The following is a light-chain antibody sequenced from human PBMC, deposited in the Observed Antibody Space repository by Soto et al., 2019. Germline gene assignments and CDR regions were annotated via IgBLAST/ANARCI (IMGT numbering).Light chain of an antibody. V-gene: IGKV3-20*01. CDR3: QYLNSFPLT. Sequence: EIVLTQSPGTLSLSPGERATLSCRASQSISVTYLAWYQQKPGQAPRLLIYTTSIRATGIPDRFSGSGSGTDFTLTISRLEPEDFATYYCQYLNSFPLTFGGGTKVELK. CDR1: QSISVTY. CDR2: TTS. J-gene: IGKJ4*01.